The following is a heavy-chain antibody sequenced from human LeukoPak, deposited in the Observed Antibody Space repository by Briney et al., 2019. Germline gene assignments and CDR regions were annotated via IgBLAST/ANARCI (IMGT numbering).Heavy chain of an antibody. CDR2: IIPIFGTA. Sequence: SVKVSCKASGGTFSSYAISWVRQAPGQGLEWMGGIIPIFGTANYAQKFQGRVTITADKSTSTAYMELSSLRSEDTAVYYCARANFLYCSSSTCLFDYWGQGTLVTVSS. J-gene: IGHJ4*02. D-gene: IGHD2-2*01. CDR3: ARANFLYCSSSTCLFDY. V-gene: IGHV1-69*06. CDR1: GGTFSSYA.